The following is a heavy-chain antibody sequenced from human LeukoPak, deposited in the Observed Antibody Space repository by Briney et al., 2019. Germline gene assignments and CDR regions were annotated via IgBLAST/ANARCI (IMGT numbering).Heavy chain of an antibody. V-gene: IGHV3-53*01. CDR1: GFTVSSNY. D-gene: IGHD6-6*01. J-gene: IGHJ4*02. CDR3: ATLVGGGIAARDDY. Sequence: GGSLRLSCAASGFTVSSNYMSWVRQAPGKGLEWVSVIYSGGSTYYADSAKGRFTISRDNSKNTLYLQMNSLRAEDTAVYYCATLVGGGIAARDDYWGQGTLVTVSS. CDR2: IYSGGST.